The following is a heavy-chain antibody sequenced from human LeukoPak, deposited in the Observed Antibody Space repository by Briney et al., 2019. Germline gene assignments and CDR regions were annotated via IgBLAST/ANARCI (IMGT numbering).Heavy chain of an antibody. CDR3: ARVPDWTYVPDY. D-gene: IGHD3-16*01. CDR1: GGSISSDRFY. J-gene: IGHJ4*02. CDR2: IKSSNT. Sequence: SETLSLTCTVSGGSISSDRFYWTWVRQPAGKQPEWIGRIKSSNTNYNPSLKSRVNISVDTSTNQFSLKLSSLTAADTAVYYCARVPDWTYVPDYWGQGTLVTASS. V-gene: IGHV4-61*02.